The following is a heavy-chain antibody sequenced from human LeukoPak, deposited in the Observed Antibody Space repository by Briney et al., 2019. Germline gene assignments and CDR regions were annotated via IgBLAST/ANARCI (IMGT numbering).Heavy chain of an antibody. D-gene: IGHD3-10*01. CDR3: AKDVRITMVPDAFDI. CDR1: GYTFTDYY. CDR2: INPASGST. Sequence: ASVKVSCKASGYTFTDYYFHWVRQAPGQGLEWMGIINPASGSTTYAQSFQGRVTMTRDTSTSTVYMELSSLRSEDTAVYYCAKDVRITMVPDAFDIWGQGTMVTVSS. J-gene: IGHJ3*02. V-gene: IGHV1-46*01.